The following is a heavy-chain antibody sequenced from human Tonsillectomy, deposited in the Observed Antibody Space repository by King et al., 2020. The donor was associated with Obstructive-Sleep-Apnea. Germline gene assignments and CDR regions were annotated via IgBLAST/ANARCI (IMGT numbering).Heavy chain of an antibody. J-gene: IGHJ4*02. CDR2: ISPHNGNT. V-gene: IGHV1-18*01. Sequence: VQLVQSGAEVQKPGASVKVSCKASGYDFGIYGISWVRQAPGHGLEWMGWISPHNGNTNYAQKLQDRVTMTRDTYTTTAYMELRGLGPDDTAVYYCAGXRLLXXXXXSXFXXXGQGTXXIXS. CDR1: GYDFGIYG. D-gene: IGHD1-26*01. CDR3: AGXRLLXXXXXSXFXX.